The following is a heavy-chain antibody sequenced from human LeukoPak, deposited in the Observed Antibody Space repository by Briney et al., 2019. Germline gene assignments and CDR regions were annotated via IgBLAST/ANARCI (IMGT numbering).Heavy chain of an antibody. V-gene: IGHV4-38-2*02. Sequence: PSETLSLTCAVSGNSISSGYYWGWIRQPPGKGLEWIGSINHSGSTYYNPSLKSRITISVDTSKNQFSLKLTSVTAADMAVYYCARDRGSPVGWFGPWGQGTLVTVSS. CDR1: GNSISSGYY. J-gene: IGHJ5*02. CDR2: INHSGST. D-gene: IGHD4-23*01. CDR3: ARDRGSPVGWFGP.